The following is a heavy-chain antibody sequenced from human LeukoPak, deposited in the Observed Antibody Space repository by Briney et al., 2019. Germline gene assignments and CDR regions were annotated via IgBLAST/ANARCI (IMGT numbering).Heavy chain of an antibody. CDR2: IIPIFGTA. Sequence: SVRVSCKASGGTFSSYAISWVRQAPGQGGEWRGGIIPIFGTANYAQKFRGRVTITADESTSTAYMELSSLRSEDTAVYYCARAGGYCSSTSCYLDWFDPWGQGTLVTVSS. CDR3: ARAGGYCSSTSCYLDWFDP. CDR1: GGTFSSYA. D-gene: IGHD2-2*01. V-gene: IGHV1-69*13. J-gene: IGHJ5*02.